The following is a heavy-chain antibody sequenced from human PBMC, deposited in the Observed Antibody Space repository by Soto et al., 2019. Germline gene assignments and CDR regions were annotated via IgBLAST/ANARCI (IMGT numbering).Heavy chain of an antibody. D-gene: IGHD3-22*01. CDR2: INPSGGTT. Sequence: ASVKVSCKASGDTFTNYYVHWVRQAPEQGLEWMGIINPSGGTTNYAQKLKGRVTMTRDSSTSTVYMELSSLRSEDTAIYYCARDALYDSSGYGYFDYWGQGTLVTVSS. CDR3: ARDALYDSSGYGYFDY. V-gene: IGHV1-46*01. J-gene: IGHJ4*01. CDR1: GDTFTNYY.